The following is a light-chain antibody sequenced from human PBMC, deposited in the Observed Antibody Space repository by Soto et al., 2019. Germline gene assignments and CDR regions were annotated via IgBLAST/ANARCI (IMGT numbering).Light chain of an antibody. CDR2: KAS. Sequence: DIHMTQSPSTLSASVGDRVTITCRASQSINKWVAWYQQKPGKAHNLLIYKASTLESGVQSRFSGSASGTVFTLTIRSLQPDDFATYSCKQYNSYPWTFGQGTKVDIK. CDR3: KQYNSYPWT. V-gene: IGKV1-5*03. J-gene: IGKJ1*01. CDR1: QSINKW.